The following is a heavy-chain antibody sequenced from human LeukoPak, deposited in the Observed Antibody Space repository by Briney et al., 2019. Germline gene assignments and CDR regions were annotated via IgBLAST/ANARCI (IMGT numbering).Heavy chain of an antibody. CDR1: GGSFSGYY. J-gene: IGHJ4*02. Sequence: NPSETLSLTCAVYGGSFSGYYWSWIRQPPGKGLEWIGYIYHSGSTNYNPSLKSRVTISVDTSKNQFSLKLSSVTAADTAVYYCARARELTYYFDYWGQGTLVTVSS. CDR3: ARARELTYYFDY. V-gene: IGHV4-59*01. D-gene: IGHD1-26*01. CDR2: IYHSGST.